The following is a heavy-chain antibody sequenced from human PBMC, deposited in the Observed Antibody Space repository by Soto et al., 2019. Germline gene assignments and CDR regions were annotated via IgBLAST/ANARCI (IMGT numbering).Heavy chain of an antibody. J-gene: IGHJ5*02. CDR2: ISSSSSTI. Sequence: EVQLVESGGGLVQPGGSLRLSCAASGFTFSSYSMNWVRQAPGKGLEWVSYISSSSSTIYYADSVKGRFTISRDNATNALYLQMNSLRAEDTAVDYCGRGEGYGAHTYNWFDPWGQGTLVTVSS. CDR3: GRGEGYGAHTYNWFDP. D-gene: IGHD4-17*01. V-gene: IGHV3-48*01. CDR1: GFTFSSYS.